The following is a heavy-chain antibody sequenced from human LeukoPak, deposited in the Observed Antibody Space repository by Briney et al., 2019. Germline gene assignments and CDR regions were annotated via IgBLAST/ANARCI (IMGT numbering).Heavy chain of an antibody. CDR1: GGSISSYY. CDR2: IYYSGST. D-gene: IGHD1-1*01. Sequence: SETLSLTCTVSGGSISSYYWSWIRQPPGKGLEWIGYIYYSGSTNYNPSLKSRVTISVDTSKNQFSLKLSSVTAADTAVYYCARDRERLFDYWGQGTLVTVSS. J-gene: IGHJ4*02. CDR3: ARDRERLFDY. V-gene: IGHV4-59*01.